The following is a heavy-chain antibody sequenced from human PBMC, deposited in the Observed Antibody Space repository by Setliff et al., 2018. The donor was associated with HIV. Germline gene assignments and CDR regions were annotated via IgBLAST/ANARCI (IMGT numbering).Heavy chain of an antibody. V-gene: IGHV4-4*07. CDR2: IYTSGIT. J-gene: IGHJ4*02. CDR3: AREPSPSQWQPLYFDV. D-gene: IGHD6-19*01. CDR1: GASTNAYF. Sequence: SETLSLTCNVSGASTNAYFLSWVRHPAGKGLEWIGHIYTSGITNHNPSLKSRVTMSLDTSKVQFSLRLRSATAADTAIYYCAREPSPSQWQPLYFDVWGRGILVTVSS.